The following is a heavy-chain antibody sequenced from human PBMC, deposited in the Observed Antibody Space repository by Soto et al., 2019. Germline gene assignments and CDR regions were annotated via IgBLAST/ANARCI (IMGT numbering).Heavy chain of an antibody. CDR2: ISYDGSNK. CDR1: GFTFSSYA. D-gene: IGHD3-9*01. Sequence: PGGSLRLSCAASGFTFSSYAMHWVRQAPGKGLEWVAVISYDGSNKYYADSVKGRFTISRDNSKNTLYLQMNSLRAEDTAVYYCARGLRYFDWFSDYWGQGTLVTVSS. CDR3: ARGLRYFDWFSDY. J-gene: IGHJ4*02. V-gene: IGHV3-30-3*01.